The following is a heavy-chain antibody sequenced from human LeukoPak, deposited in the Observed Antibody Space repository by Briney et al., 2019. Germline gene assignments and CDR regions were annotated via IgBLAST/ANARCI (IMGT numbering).Heavy chain of an antibody. CDR2: INHDGSST. CDR3: ARAINIVVVVAATGLDY. D-gene: IGHD2-15*01. J-gene: IGHJ4*02. V-gene: IGHV3-74*01. Sequence: SGGSLRLSFATSGFTFTTFWMHWVRQAPGKGLVWVSRINHDGSSTNYAVSVKVRFTISRDNAKNTVYLQMNSLRAEDTAVYYCARAINIVVVVAATGLDYWGQGTLVTVSS. CDR1: GFTFTTFW.